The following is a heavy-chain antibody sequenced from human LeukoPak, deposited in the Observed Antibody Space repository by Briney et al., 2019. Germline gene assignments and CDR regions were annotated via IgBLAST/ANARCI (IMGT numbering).Heavy chain of an antibody. D-gene: IGHD4-11*01. CDR3: ARDATVTTLRPLDY. V-gene: IGHV1-69*13. CDR2: IIPIFGTA. J-gene: IGHJ4*02. Sequence: GASVTVSCTASGGTFSSYAISWVRQAPGQGLEWMGGIIPIFGTANYAQKFQGRVTITADESTSTAYMELSSLRSEDTAVYYCARDATVTTLRPLDYWGQGTLVTVSS. CDR1: GGTFSSYA.